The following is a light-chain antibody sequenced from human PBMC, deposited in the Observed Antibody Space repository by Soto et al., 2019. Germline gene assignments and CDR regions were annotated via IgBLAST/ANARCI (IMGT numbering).Light chain of an antibody. CDR1: QSISIY. J-gene: IGKJ4*01. V-gene: IGKV1-39*01. CDR2: AAS. Sequence: DIQMTQSPSSLSASVGDRVTITCRASQSISIYLNWYQQKLGEAPKLLIYAASSLQSGVPSRFSGSGSGTDFTLTISSLQPEDSASYFCQQSISAPLTFGGGTKVDIK. CDR3: QQSISAPLT.